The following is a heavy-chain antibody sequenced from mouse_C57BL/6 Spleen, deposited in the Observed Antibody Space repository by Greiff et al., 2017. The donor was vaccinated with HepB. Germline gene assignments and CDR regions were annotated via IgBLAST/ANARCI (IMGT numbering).Heavy chain of an antibody. J-gene: IGHJ4*01. CDR1: GFNIKDDY. D-gene: IGHD1-1*01. CDR2: IDPENGDT. CDR3: TTGYGNAMDY. Sequence: EVQLVESGAELVRPGASVKLSCTASGFNIKDDYMHWVKQRPEQGLEWIGWIDPENGDTEYASKFQGKATITADTASNTAYLQLSSLTSEDTAVYYCTTGYGNAMDYWGQGTSVTVSS. V-gene: IGHV14-4*01.